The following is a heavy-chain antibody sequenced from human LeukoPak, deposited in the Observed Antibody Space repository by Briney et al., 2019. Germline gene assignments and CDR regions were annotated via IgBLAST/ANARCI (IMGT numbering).Heavy chain of an antibody. D-gene: IGHD5-12*01. V-gene: IGHV4-34*01. CDR3: ARGPRGYSGRNLFDI. Sequence: SETLSLTCAVYGGSFSGYYCSWIRQPPGNGLEWIGEINHSGSTNYNPSLKTRVTISVDTSKNQFSLKLSSVPAADTAVYYCARGPRGYSGRNLFDIWGQGTMVTVSS. J-gene: IGHJ3*02. CDR1: GGSFSGYY. CDR2: INHSGST.